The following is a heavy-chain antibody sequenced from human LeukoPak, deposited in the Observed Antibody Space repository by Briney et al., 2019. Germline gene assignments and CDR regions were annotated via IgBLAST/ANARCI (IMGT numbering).Heavy chain of an antibody. Sequence: SGGSLRLSCAASGFTFSSYAMSWVRQAPGKGLEWVSAISGSGGSTYYADSVKGRFTISRDNSKNTLYLQMNSLRAEDTAVYYCANSNDILTDFGYWGQGTLVTVSS. CDR2: ISGSGGST. D-gene: IGHD3-9*01. V-gene: IGHV3-23*01. J-gene: IGHJ4*02. CDR3: ANSNDILTDFGY. CDR1: GFTFSSYA.